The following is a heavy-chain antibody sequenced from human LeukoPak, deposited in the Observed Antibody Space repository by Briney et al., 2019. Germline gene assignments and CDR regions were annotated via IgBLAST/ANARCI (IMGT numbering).Heavy chain of an antibody. V-gene: IGHV1-2*04. CDR3: ARGMRTAMGPIDY. Sequence: ASVKLSCNASGYTFTGYYMHWVRQGPGQGLEWMGWINPNSGGTNYAQKFQGWVTLTRDTSISTAYMELRRLSSDDTAVYYCARGMRTAMGPIDYLGQGTLVTVSS. D-gene: IGHD5-18*01. CDR2: INPNSGGT. J-gene: IGHJ4*02. CDR1: GYTFTGYY.